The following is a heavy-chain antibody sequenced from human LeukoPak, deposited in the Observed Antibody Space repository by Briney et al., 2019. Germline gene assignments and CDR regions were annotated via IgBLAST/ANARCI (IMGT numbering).Heavy chain of an antibody. CDR2: MYLSGTT. CDR3: AGLVGRYSSGLYYYYFDY. Sequence: SETLSLTCTVSGGSIRSSYYYWGWIRQPPGKGLEWIGEMYLSGTTHSNPSVKSRVTISIDKSKNQFFLNLSSVTAADTAVYYCAGLVGRYSSGLYYYYFDYWGQGTLVTVSS. V-gene: IGHV4-39*07. J-gene: IGHJ4*02. D-gene: IGHD3-22*01. CDR1: GGSIRSSYYY.